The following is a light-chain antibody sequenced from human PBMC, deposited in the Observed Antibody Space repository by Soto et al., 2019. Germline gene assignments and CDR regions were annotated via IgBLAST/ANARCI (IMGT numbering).Light chain of an antibody. CDR3: QQRSNWPPALT. J-gene: IGKJ4*01. Sequence: ILMMQPPASLSWFQRACVAVSCIPRQGINRNLAWYQQKTGKAPRLLIYDASNRATGVPARFSATGSGTDFTLNISRLEPQAFAGDYGQQRSNWPPALTGGEGTKVDIK. CDR2: DAS. CDR1: QGINRN. V-gene: IGKV3-11*01.